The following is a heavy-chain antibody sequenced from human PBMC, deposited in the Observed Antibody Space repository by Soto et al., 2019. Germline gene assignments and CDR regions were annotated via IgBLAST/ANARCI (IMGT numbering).Heavy chain of an antibody. D-gene: IGHD6-19*01. CDR3: ARDSSPMSIAVAGT. Sequence: GASVNVSCKAAGYAFISYYMHWVRQAPGQGLEWMGIINPSGGSTSYAQKFQGRVTMTRDTSTSTVYMELSSLRSEDTAVYYCARDSSPMSIAVAGTWGQGTLVTVSS. CDR2: INPSGGST. CDR1: GYAFISYY. J-gene: IGHJ5*02. V-gene: IGHV1-46*03.